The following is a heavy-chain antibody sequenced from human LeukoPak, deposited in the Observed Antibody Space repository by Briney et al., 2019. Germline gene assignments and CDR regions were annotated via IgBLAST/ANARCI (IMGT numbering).Heavy chain of an antibody. CDR2: IYYSGST. CDR3: ARGERGFSYDFDY. J-gene: IGHJ4*02. CDR1: GGSISSSSYY. V-gene: IGHV4-39*06. D-gene: IGHD5-18*01. Sequence: NASETLSLTCTVSGGSISSSSYYWGWIRQPPGKGLEWIGSIYYSGSTYYNPSLKSRVTTSVDTSKNQFPLKLTSVTAADTAVYYCARGERGFSYDFDYWGQGTLVTVSS.